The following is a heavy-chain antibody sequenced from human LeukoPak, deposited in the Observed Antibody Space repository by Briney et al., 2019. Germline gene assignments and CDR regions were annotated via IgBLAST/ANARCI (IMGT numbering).Heavy chain of an antibody. V-gene: IGHV3-30*18. D-gene: IGHD3-16*01. J-gene: IGHJ4*02. CDR3: AKSDGFGGVSYDY. Sequence: GRSLRLSCAASGFTFSSYGMHWVRQAPGKGLEWVAVISYDGSNKYYADSVKGRFTISRDNSKNTLYLQMNSLRAEDTAVYYCAKSDGFGGVSYDYWGQGTLVTVSS. CDR2: ISYDGSNK. CDR1: GFTFSSYG.